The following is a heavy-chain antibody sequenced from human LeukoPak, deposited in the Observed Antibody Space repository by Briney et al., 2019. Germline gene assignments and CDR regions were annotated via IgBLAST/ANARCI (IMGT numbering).Heavy chain of an antibody. J-gene: IGHJ6*02. D-gene: IGHD5-18*01. V-gene: IGHV1-46*01. CDR1: GYTFTSYY. Sequence: ASVKVSCKASGYTFTSYYIHWVRQAAGKGLEWMGIINPSGDSTSYAQKFQVRVTTTRDTSTSTVYMELSGLRSADTAVYFCARRRRPTGMVHPGYYYYGMDVWGQGTTVTVSS. CDR2: INPSGDST. CDR3: ARRRRPTGMVHPGYYYYGMDV.